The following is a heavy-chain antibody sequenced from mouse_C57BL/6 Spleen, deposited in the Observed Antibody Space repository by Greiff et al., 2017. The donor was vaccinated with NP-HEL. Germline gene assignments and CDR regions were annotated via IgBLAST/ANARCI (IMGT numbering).Heavy chain of an antibody. Sequence: QVHVKQSGAELARPGASVKLSCKASGYTFTSYGISWVKQSTGQGLEWIGEIFPRSGNTYSNEKFKGKATLTADQSSSTPSMALRSLTPEESAVYVGENGYYDYDLDYWGQGTSVTVSS. D-gene: IGHD2-4*01. CDR3: ENGYYDYDLDY. V-gene: IGHV1-81*01. CDR1: GYTFTSYG. J-gene: IGHJ4*01. CDR2: IFPRSGNT.